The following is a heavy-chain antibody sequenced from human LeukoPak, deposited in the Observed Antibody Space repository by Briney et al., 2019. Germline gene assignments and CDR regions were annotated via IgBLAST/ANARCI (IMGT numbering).Heavy chain of an antibody. D-gene: IGHD3-10*01. J-gene: IGHJ5*02. V-gene: IGHV4-59*01. Sequence: PSETLSLTCTVSGASMTVYYWTWIRQAPGKELEWIGYIHDGGSTNYNPSLKNRVTMLVDRSKNQFSLKLNSVTAADTAVYYCARGASPSWFTWFDPWGQGTLVTVSS. CDR3: ARGASPSWFTWFDP. CDR1: GASMTVYY. CDR2: IHDGGST.